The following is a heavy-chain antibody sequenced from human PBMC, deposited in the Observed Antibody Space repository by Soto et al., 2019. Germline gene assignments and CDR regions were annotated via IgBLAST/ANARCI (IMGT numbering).Heavy chain of an antibody. CDR3: AREPTMKEDAFDI. J-gene: IGHJ3*02. V-gene: IGHV3-48*02. CDR2: INRSGSSI. CDR1: GFTFSSYS. Sequence: GGSLRLSCAASGFTFSSYSMNWVRQAPGKGLEWVSYINRSGSSIYYADSVRGRFSISRDNAKNSLYLQMNSLRDEDTAVYHCAREPTMKEDAFDIWGQGTMVTVSS. D-gene: IGHD3-22*01.